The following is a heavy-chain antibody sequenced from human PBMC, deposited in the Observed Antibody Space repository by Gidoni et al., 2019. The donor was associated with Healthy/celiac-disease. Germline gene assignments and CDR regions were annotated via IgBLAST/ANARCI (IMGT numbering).Heavy chain of an antibody. CDR3: AKVYDSSGYDY. CDR2: ISGSGGST. CDR1: AFTFSRYA. J-gene: IGHJ4*02. V-gene: IGHV3-23*01. D-gene: IGHD3-22*01. Sequence: EVQLLESGGGLVPPGGSLRLSFSASAFTFSRYAMRWVRQAPGKGLEWVSDISGSGGSTYYADSVKGRFTISRDNSKNTLYLQKNSLRAEDTAVYYCAKVYDSSGYDYWGQGTLVTVSS.